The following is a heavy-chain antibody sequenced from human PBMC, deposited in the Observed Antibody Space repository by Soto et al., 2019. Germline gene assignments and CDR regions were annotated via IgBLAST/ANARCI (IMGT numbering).Heavy chain of an antibody. CDR3: ARDRDYYDSSGYYSSTNWFDP. CDR2: ISAYNGNT. J-gene: IGHJ5*02. V-gene: IGHV1-18*01. Sequence: VASVKVSCKASGYTFTIYGISWVRQAPGQGLEWMGWISAYNGNTNYAQKLQGRVTMTTDTSTSTAYTELRSLRSDDTAVYYCARDRDYYDSSGYYSSTNWFDPWGQGTLVTVSS. D-gene: IGHD3-22*01. CDR1: GYTFTIYG.